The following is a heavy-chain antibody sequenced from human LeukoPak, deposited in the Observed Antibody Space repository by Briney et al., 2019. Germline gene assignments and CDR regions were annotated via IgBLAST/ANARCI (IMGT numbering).Heavy chain of an antibody. CDR3: ARERGVQLERKLDH. J-gene: IGHJ4*02. D-gene: IGHD1-1*01. V-gene: IGHV1-2*02. CDR2: INPYTGGT. Sequence: ASVKVSCKASGYTFTDYYMHWVRQAPGQGLEWKGWINPYTGGTNYAQKFQGRVTMPRDSSISTAYMELSSLTSDDTAVYYCARERGVQLERKLDHWGQGTLVTVSS. CDR1: GYTFTDYY.